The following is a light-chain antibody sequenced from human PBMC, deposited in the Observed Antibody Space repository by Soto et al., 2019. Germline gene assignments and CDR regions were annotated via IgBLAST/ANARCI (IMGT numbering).Light chain of an antibody. Sequence: DIQMTQSPSTLSASVGDRVTITCRASQSISSWLAWYQQKPGKAPKLLIYDASSLESGVPSRFSGSGSGTEFTLTISSLQPDDFATYYCQQYTSYSLLTVGGGTNVEIK. CDR2: DAS. J-gene: IGKJ4*01. CDR3: QQYTSYSLLT. CDR1: QSISSW. V-gene: IGKV1-5*01.